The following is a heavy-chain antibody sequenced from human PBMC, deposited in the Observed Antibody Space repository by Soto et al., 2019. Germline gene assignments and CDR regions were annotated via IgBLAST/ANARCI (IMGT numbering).Heavy chain of an antibody. D-gene: IGHD2-15*01. J-gene: IGHJ4*02. CDR1: GGSIISNGHY. V-gene: IGHV4-39*01. CDR2: MYYSGST. CDR3: ARQKRGYCSGGSCYREFDY. Sequence: SEALSLTCTVSGGSIISNGHYWGWIRQPPGKGLEWIGSMYYSGSTYYNPSLKSRVTISVDTSKNQFSLKLSSVTAADTAVYYCARQKRGYCSGGSCYREFDYWGQGTLVTVSS.